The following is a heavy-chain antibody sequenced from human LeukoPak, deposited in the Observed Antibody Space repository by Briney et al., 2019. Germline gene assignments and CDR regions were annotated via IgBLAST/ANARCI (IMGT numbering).Heavy chain of an antibody. CDR1: GFTFSTYG. Sequence: GGTLRLSCEAAGFTFSTYGMSWVRQAPGKGLEWVSAISGSGDSTFYADSVKGRFSISRDNSKNTLYLQVNGLRTEDTAVYYCAKDRLLNYRGDCYIFDYWGQGTVVTVSS. D-gene: IGHD2-21*02. CDR2: ISGSGDST. CDR3: AKDRLLNYRGDCYIFDY. V-gene: IGHV3-23*01. J-gene: IGHJ4*02.